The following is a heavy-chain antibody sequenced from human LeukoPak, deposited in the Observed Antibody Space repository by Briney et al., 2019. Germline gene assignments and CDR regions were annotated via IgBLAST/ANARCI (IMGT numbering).Heavy chain of an antibody. CDR1: GFTFSSYA. CDR3: AKNVGVYVRSHYYMDV. V-gene: IGHV3-23*01. D-gene: IGHD2-8*01. J-gene: IGHJ6*03. CDR2: ISGSGGST. Sequence: PGGSLRLSCAASGFTFSSYAMSWVRQAPGKGLEWVSAISGSGGSTYYADSVKGRFTISRDNSKNTLYLQMNSLRAEDTAVYYCAKNVGVYVRSHYYMDVWGKGTTVTVSS.